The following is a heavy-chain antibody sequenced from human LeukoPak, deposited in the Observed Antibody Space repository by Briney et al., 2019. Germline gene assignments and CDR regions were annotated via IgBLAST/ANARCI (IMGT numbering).Heavy chain of an antibody. Sequence: PGGSLRLSCAASGFTFSSYSMNWVRQAPGKGLEWVSSISSSSSYIYYADSVKGRFTISSDNAKNSLYLQMNSLRAEDTAVYYCARDRARANSGSYFNWFDPWGQGTLVTVSS. J-gene: IGHJ5*02. D-gene: IGHD1-26*01. CDR3: ARDRARANSGSYFNWFDP. CDR2: ISSSSSYI. V-gene: IGHV3-21*01. CDR1: GFTFSSYS.